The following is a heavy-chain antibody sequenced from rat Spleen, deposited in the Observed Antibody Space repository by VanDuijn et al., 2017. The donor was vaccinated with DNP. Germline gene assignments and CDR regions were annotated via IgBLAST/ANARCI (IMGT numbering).Heavy chain of an antibody. CDR3: ARHGEVHLRYAMDA. CDR1: GYSITSNY. Sequence: EVQLQESGSGLVKPSQSLSLACSVTGYSITSNYWGWIRKFPGNKLEYIGHISYSGSTNYNPSLRSRLSITRDTSKNHFFLHLNSVTTEDTATYYCARHGEVHLRYAMDAWGQGTSVTVSS. J-gene: IGHJ4*01. CDR2: ISYSGST. D-gene: IGHD1-5*01. V-gene: IGHV3-1*01.